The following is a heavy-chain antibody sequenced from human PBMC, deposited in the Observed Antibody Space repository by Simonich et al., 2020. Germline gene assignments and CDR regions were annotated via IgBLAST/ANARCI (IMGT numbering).Heavy chain of an antibody. CDR1: GYTFTGYY. D-gene: IGHD6-6*01. Sequence: QVQLVQSGAEVKKPGASVKVSCKASGYTFTGYYMHWGRQAPGQGLEWMGWFNPKRVGTSTAQTFQSRFTMTRETSISTAYMELSRLRSDDTAVYYCARDRAARYYYYYYMDVWGKGTTVTVSS. J-gene: IGHJ6*03. V-gene: IGHV1-2*02. CDR3: ARDRAARYYYYYYMDV. CDR2: FNPKRVGT.